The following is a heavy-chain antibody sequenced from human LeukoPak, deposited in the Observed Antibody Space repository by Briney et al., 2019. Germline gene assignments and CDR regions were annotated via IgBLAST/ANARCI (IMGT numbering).Heavy chain of an antibody. D-gene: IGHD4-17*01. CDR3: AAVSVDYGDSSFDF. V-gene: IGHV3-15*01. CDR1: GFTFSNAW. Sequence: GGSLRLSCAASGFTFSNAWMSWVRQAQGKGLEWVGRSKSKTDGGTTDYAEPVKGRFTISRDDSKKTLYLQMNSLKTEDTALYYCAAVSVDYGDSSFDFWGQGTLVTVSS. J-gene: IGHJ4*02. CDR2: SKSKTDGGTT.